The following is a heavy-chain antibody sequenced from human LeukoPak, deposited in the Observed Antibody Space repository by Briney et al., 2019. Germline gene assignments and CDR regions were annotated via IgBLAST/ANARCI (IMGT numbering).Heavy chain of an antibody. CDR3: ARAPIAGPYYYYMDV. V-gene: IGHV1-8*03. D-gene: IGHD6-13*01. Sequence: GASVKVSCKASGYTFTSYDINWVRQATGQGLEWMGWMNPNSGNTGYAQKFQGRVTITRNTSISTAYMELSSLRSEDTAVYYCARAPIAGPYYYYMDVWGKGTTVTVSS. J-gene: IGHJ6*03. CDR2: MNPNSGNT. CDR1: GYTFTSYD.